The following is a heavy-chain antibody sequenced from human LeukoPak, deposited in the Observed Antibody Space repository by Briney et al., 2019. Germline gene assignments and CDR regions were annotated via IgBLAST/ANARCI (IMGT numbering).Heavy chain of an antibody. CDR2: MYYSGST. CDR1: GGSISSRSYY. J-gene: IGHJ4*02. V-gene: IGHV4-39*07. CDR3: AREDSIAAAEDY. Sequence: PSETLSLTCTVSGGSISSRSYYWGWIRQPPGKGLEWIGSMYYSGSTYYNPSLKSRVTISVDTSKNQFSLKLSSVTAADTAVYYCAREDSIAAAEDYWGQGTLVTVSS. D-gene: IGHD6-13*01.